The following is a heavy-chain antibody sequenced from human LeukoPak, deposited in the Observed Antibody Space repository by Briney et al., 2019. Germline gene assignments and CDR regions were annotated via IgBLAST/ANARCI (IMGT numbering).Heavy chain of an antibody. CDR3: ARGYYGSGTKPWFDP. J-gene: IGHJ5*02. Sequence: PSETLSLTCAVYGGSFSGYYWSWIRQPPGKGLEWIGEINHSGSTNYNPSLKSRVTISVDTSKNQFSLKLSSVTAADTAVYYCARGYYGSGTKPWFDPWGQGTLVTVSS. V-gene: IGHV4-34*01. CDR1: GGSFSGYY. D-gene: IGHD3-10*01. CDR2: INHSGST.